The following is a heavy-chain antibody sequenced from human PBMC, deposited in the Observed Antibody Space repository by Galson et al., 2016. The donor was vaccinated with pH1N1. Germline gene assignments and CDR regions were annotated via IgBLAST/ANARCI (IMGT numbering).Heavy chain of an antibody. J-gene: IGHJ4*02. CDR3: ARAVAAADSL. CDR1: GFTLSNYW. Sequence: SLRLSCAGSGFTLSNYWTSWVRQAPGKGLEWVANINQDGSQTYFVDSVKGRFTISRDNAKNPVYLQMDSLRVEDTAVYFCARAVAAADSLWGQGTLVTVSS. V-gene: IGHV3-7*01. CDR2: INQDGSQT. D-gene: IGHD6-25*01.